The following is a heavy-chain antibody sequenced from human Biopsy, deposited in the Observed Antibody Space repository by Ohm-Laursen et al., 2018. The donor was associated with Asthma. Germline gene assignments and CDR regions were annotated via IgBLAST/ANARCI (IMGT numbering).Heavy chain of an antibody. Sequence: PRLSCAASEFPFSSYAMNWVRQAPGKGLEWVSSISGNGDNTHYSDSVQGRFIISRDNSKNTLYLQMNSLRVEDTAIYFCAKDKVGAANSYQYGMDVWGQGTTVTVSS. J-gene: IGHJ6*02. CDR3: AKDKVGAANSYQYGMDV. V-gene: IGHV3-23*01. CDR1: EFPFSSYA. CDR2: ISGNGDNT. D-gene: IGHD1-26*01.